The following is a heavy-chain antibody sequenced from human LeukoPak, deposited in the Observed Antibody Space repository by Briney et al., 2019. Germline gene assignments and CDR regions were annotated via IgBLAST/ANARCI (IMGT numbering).Heavy chain of an antibody. D-gene: IGHD3-9*01. CDR1: GGSISSYY. CDR3: ARENYDILTGYSYFDY. J-gene: IGHJ4*02. CDR2: IYTSGST. V-gene: IGHV4-4*07. Sequence: PSETLSLTCTVSGGSISSYYWSWIRQPAGKGLEWIGRIYTSGSTNYNPSLKSRVTISVDKPKNQFSLKLSSVTAADTAVYYCARENYDILTGYSYFDYWGQGTLVTVSS.